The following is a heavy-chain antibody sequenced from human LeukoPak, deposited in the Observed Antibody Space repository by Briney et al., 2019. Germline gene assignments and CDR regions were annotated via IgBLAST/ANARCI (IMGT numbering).Heavy chain of an antibody. CDR1: GFTFSSYG. J-gene: IGHJ4*02. CDR3: AKDFDDVLTGYPYYFDY. Sequence: GRSLRLSCAASGFTFSSYGMHWVRQAPGKGLEWVAVISYDGSNKYYADSVKGRFTISRDNSKNTLYLQMNSLRAEDTAVYYCAKDFDDVLTGYPYYFDYWGQGTLVTVSS. CDR2: ISYDGSNK. V-gene: IGHV3-30*18. D-gene: IGHD3-9*01.